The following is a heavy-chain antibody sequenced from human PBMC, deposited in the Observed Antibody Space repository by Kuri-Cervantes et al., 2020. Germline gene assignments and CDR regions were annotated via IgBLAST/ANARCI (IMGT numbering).Heavy chain of an antibody. J-gene: IGHJ4*02. CDR3: ARADTGWYVGDDY. D-gene: IGHD6-19*01. Sequence: SQTLSLTCAVYGGSFSGYYWSWIRQSPGKGLEWIGYIYYSGSTNYNPSLQSRVTISIDTPKNQFSLKLGSVTAADTAVYFCARADTGWYVGDDYWGQGTLVTVSS. CDR2: IYYSGST. V-gene: IGHV4-59*08. CDR1: GGSFSGYY.